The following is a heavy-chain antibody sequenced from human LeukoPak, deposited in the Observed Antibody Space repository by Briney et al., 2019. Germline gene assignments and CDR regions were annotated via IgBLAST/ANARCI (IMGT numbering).Heavy chain of an antibody. Sequence: PSQTLSLTCAVSGGSISSGGYSWSWIRQPPGKGLEWIGYIYHSGSTYYNPSLKSRVTISVDRSKNQFSLRLRSVTAADTAVYYCARVSFTYGPLDSWGPGILVTVSS. CDR1: GGSISSGGYS. V-gene: IGHV4-30-2*01. CDR3: ARVSFTYGPLDS. CDR2: IYHSGST. J-gene: IGHJ4*02. D-gene: IGHD4-17*01.